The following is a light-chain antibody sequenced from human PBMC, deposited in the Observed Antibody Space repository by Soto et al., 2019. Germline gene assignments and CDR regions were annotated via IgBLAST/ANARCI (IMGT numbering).Light chain of an antibody. CDR3: QQYGSSAYT. Sequence: EIVLTQSPGTLSLSPGERATLSCRASQSVSSYLAWYQQKPGQAPRLLIYGASSRATAIPDRFSGSGSGTDFTLTISRLEPEDFAVYYCQQYGSSAYTFGPGTKVDIK. J-gene: IGKJ3*01. CDR2: GAS. CDR1: QSVSSY. V-gene: IGKV3-20*01.